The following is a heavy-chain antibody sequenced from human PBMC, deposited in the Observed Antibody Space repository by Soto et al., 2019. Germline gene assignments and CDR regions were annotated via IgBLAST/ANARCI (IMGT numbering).Heavy chain of an antibody. D-gene: IGHD3-22*01. CDR2: IGTAGDP. CDR1: GFILSGYD. CDR3: ARAGYDSSGYYFYAMDV. J-gene: IGHJ6*02. Sequence: GGSLRLSCVASGFILSGYDMHWVRQATGEGLEWVSAIGTAGDPYYSGSVKGRFTISRGNAENSVYLQMNSLRAGDTAVYYCARAGYDSSGYYFYAMDVWGPGATDTVSS. V-gene: IGHV3-13*05.